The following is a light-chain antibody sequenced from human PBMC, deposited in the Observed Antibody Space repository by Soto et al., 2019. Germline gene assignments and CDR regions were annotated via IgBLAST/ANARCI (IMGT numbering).Light chain of an antibody. CDR3: QQFNSYPPT. Sequence: LSASXGDRVTVTCRASQGXXXXLAWYQQKPGKAPKLLIYDASSXQSXXXXXXXXXXXXXXXXXXISTLQPEDFASYYRQQFNSYPPTFGQGTKLEIK. V-gene: IGKV1-13*02. CDR2: DAS. CDR1: QGXXXX. J-gene: IGKJ2*01.